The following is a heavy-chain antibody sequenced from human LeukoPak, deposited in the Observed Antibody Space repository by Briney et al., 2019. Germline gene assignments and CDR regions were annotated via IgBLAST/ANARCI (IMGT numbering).Heavy chain of an antibody. D-gene: IGHD6-19*01. Sequence: GGSLRLSCAASGFTFSSYVIHWVRQAPGKGLEWVSSISGSGSHIYYTDSVKGRFTISRDNAKNSIYLQMNSLRAKDTALYYCTREVLYTSGRLDYWGQGTLVTVSS. CDR3: TREVLYTSGRLDY. V-gene: IGHV3-21*01. CDR1: GFTFSSYV. J-gene: IGHJ4*02. CDR2: ISGSGSHI.